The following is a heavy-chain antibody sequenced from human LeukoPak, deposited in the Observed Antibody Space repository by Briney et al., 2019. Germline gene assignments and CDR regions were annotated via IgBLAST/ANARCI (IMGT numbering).Heavy chain of an antibody. V-gene: IGHV3-74*01. CDR3: ARSDWFDP. J-gene: IGHJ5*02. CDR2: IKSDGSST. CDR1: GFTFSTYA. Sequence: GGSLRFCCAASGFTFSTYAMHWVRQAPGKGLVWVSRIKSDGSSTNYADSVKGRFTISRDNAKNTLYLQMNSLRAEDTAVYYCARSDWFDPWGQGTLVTVSS.